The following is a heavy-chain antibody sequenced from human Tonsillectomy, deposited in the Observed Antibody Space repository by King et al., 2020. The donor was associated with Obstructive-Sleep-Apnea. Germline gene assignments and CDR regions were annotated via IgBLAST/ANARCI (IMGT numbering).Heavy chain of an antibody. Sequence: HVQLVESGGGVVQPGRSLRLSCAASGFTFRSYGMHWVRQAPGKGLEWVAVISYDGSNKYYADSVKGRFTISRDNSKNTLCLQMNSLRAEDTAVYYCAKDVLADFYYFDYWGQGTLVTVSS. CDR3: AKDVLADFYYFDY. J-gene: IGHJ4*02. D-gene: IGHD2-8*01. CDR1: GFTFRSYG. CDR2: ISYDGSNK. V-gene: IGHV3-30*18.